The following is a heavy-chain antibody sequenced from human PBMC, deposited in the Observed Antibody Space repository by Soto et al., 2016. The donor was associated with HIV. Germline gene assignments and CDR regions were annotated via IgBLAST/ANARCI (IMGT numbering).Heavy chain of an antibody. CDR1: GYTLNTYG. D-gene: IGHD4-17*01. V-gene: IGHV1-18*01. CDR3: TRDPPLGYYVGVGYFGS. J-gene: IGHJ2*01. Sequence: QVQLVQSGAEMKKPGASVKVSCKASGYTLNTYGISWVRQAPGQGLEWMGWISAYNGNTNYAQKLQGRVTMTTETSTSTAYMELRSLRSDDTAVYYCTRDPPLGYYVGVGYFGSRGPWHLVSVSS. CDR2: ISAYNGNT.